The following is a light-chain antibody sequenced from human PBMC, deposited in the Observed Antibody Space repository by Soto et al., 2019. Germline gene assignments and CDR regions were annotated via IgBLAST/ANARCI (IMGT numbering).Light chain of an antibody. CDR2: GAS. V-gene: IGKV3-15*01. J-gene: IGKJ5*01. Sequence: EVVMTQSPATLSVSPGERATLSCRASQSVSNNLAWYHQKPGQAPRLLIYGASTRATDIPARFSASGSGTEFTLTISSLQSEDFAVYFCQQYKDWPITFGQGTRLEIK. CDR3: QQYKDWPIT. CDR1: QSVSNN.